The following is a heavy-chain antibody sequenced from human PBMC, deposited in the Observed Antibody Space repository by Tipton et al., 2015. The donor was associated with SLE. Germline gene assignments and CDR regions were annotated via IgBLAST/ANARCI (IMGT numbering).Heavy chain of an antibody. Sequence: TLSLTCTVSGGSISSGSYYWSWIRQPPGKGLEWIGYIYYSGSTNYNPSLKSRVTISVDTSKNQFSLKLSSVTAADTAVYYCAREEGPRDIVVVVAATDAFDIWGQGTMVTVSS. V-gene: IGHV4-61*01. CDR3: AREEGPRDIVVVVAATDAFDI. CDR2: IYYSGST. J-gene: IGHJ3*02. D-gene: IGHD2-15*01. CDR1: GGSISSGSYY.